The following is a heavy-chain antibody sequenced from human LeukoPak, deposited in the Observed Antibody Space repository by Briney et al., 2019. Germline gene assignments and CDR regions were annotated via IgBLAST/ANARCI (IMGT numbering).Heavy chain of an antibody. CDR3: ARLFVYGSGAEAFDY. D-gene: IGHD3-10*01. J-gene: IGHJ4*02. CDR1: GFTFNTYN. CDR2: IDENGDAK. Sequence: GGSLRLSCAGSGFTFNTYNMNWVRQAPGKGLEWVANIDENGDAKYYVDSVKGRFTISRDNSMNSLFLRMSSLRAEDTAVYYCARLFVYGSGAEAFDYWGQGILVTVSS. V-gene: IGHV3-7*01.